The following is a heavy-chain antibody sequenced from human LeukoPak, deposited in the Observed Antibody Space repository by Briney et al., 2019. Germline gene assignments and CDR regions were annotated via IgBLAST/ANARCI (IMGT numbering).Heavy chain of an antibody. Sequence: GGSLRLSCAASGFTFSDYDMHWVRQATGKGLEWVSAIGTAGDTYYTGSVKGRFTISRENAKNSLYLRMNSLRAGDTAVYYCARVAKERVGGVYYFDYWGQGTLVTVSS. D-gene: IGHD1-1*01. J-gene: IGHJ4*02. CDR1: GFTFSDYD. V-gene: IGHV3-13*01. CDR3: ARVAKERVGGVYYFDY. CDR2: IGTAGDT.